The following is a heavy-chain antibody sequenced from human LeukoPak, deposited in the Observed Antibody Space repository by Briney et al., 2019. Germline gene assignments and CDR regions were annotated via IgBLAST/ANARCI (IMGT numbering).Heavy chain of an antibody. CDR2: IIPILGIA. V-gene: IGHV1-69*04. D-gene: IGHD3-10*01. J-gene: IGHJ4*02. Sequence: GASVKVSCKASGGTFSSYAISWVRQAPGQGLEWMGRIIPILGIANYAQKFQGRITITADKSTSTAYMELSSLRSEDTAVYYCARTGESGSWYFDYWGQGTLVTVSS. CDR1: GGTFSSYA. CDR3: ARTGESGSWYFDY.